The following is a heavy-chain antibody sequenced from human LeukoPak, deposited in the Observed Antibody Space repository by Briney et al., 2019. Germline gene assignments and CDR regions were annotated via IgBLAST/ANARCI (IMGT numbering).Heavy chain of an antibody. CDR2: IIPIFGMA. Sequence: ASVKVSCKASGGTFSSYAISWVRQAPGQGLEWMGRIIPIFGMANYAQKFQGRVTITADKSTSTAYMELSSLRSEDTAVYYCARDRGVDRGQLLLNWFDPWGRGTLVTVFS. D-gene: IGHD2-2*01. J-gene: IGHJ5*02. CDR3: ARDRGVDRGQLLLNWFDP. CDR1: GGTFSSYA. V-gene: IGHV1-69*04.